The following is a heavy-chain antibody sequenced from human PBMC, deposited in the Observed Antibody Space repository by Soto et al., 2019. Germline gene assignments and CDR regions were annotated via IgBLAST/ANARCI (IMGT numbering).Heavy chain of an antibody. Sequence: EVQLVESGGGLVQPGGSRRLSCEASGFTFSSYSMNWVRQAPGKGLEWISYISSTSATIYYADSVRGRFTISRDNAKNSLYLQLDSLRAEDTAVYFCARAESLPYNWFDTWGQGALGTVSS. CDR2: ISSTSATI. V-gene: IGHV3-48*01. CDR3: ARAESLPYNWFDT. CDR1: GFTFSSYS. J-gene: IGHJ5*02.